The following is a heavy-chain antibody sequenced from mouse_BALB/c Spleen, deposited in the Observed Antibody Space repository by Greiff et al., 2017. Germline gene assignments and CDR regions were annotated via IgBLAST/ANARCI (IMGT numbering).Heavy chain of an antibody. CDR3: ERVITTATPFNY. CDR2: ISSGGST. CDR1: GFTFSSYA. V-gene: IGHV5-6-5*01. Sequence: VQLKESGGGLVKPGGSLKLSCAASGFTFSSYAMSWVRQTPEKRLEWVASISSGGSTYYPDSVMGRFTISRDNARNILYLQMSSLRSKDTAMYYCERVITTATPFNYWGQGTTLTVSS. J-gene: IGHJ2*01. D-gene: IGHD1-2*01.